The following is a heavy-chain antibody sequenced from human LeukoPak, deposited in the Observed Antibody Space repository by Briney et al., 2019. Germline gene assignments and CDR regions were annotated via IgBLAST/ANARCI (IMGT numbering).Heavy chain of an antibody. CDR3: ATDRSRATGHGVFHWFDP. J-gene: IGHJ5*02. CDR1: GYTLTELS. CDR2: FDPEDGET. V-gene: IGHV1-24*01. Sequence: GASVKVSCKVSGYTLTELSMHWVRRAPGKGLEWMGGFDPEDGETIYAQKFQGRVTMTEDTSTDTAYMELSSLRSEDTAVYYCATDRSRATGHGVFHWFDPWGQGTLVTVSS. D-gene: IGHD1-14*01.